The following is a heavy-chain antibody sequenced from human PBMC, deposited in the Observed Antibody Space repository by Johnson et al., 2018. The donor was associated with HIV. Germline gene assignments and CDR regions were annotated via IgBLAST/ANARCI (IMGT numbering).Heavy chain of an antibody. CDR1: GFNFSNAW. CDR3: AKDIRGITMIPHAFDI. Sequence: VQLVESGGGVVQPGRSLRLSCAASGFNFSNAWMSWVRQAPGKGLEWVGRIKTKTDGGTTDYAAPVKGRVTISRDDSKNTLYLQRNSLRAEDTALYYCAKDIRGITMIPHAFDIWGQGTMVTVSS. J-gene: IGHJ3*02. V-gene: IGHV3-15*05. D-gene: IGHD3-22*01. CDR2: IKTKTDGGTT.